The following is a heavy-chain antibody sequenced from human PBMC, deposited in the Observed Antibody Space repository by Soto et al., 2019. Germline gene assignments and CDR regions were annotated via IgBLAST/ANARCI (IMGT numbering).Heavy chain of an antibody. CDR2: ISGSGGST. Sequence: EVQLLESGGGLVQPGGSLRLSCAASGFTFSSYATSWVRQAPGKGLEWVSAISGSGGSTYYADSVKGRFTISRDNSKNTLYLQMNSLRAEDTAVYYCAKGAKGIAAAGSQYYFDYWGQGTLVTVSS. J-gene: IGHJ4*02. V-gene: IGHV3-23*01. D-gene: IGHD6-13*01. CDR1: GFTFSSYA. CDR3: AKGAKGIAAAGSQYYFDY.